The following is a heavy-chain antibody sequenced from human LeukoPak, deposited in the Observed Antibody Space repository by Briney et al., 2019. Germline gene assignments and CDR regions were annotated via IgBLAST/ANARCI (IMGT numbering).Heavy chain of an antibody. CDR2: ISTSSGFI. V-gene: IGHV3-21*05. Sequence: GGSLRLSCAASGFSFSSYSMNWVRQAPGKGLEWISYISTSSGFISYADSVKGRFTISRDNAKNSLYLQMNSLRAEETAVYYCARGPFNTSPDYWGQGILVTVSS. J-gene: IGHJ4*02. D-gene: IGHD2-2*01. CDR1: GFSFSSYS. CDR3: ARGPFNTSPDY.